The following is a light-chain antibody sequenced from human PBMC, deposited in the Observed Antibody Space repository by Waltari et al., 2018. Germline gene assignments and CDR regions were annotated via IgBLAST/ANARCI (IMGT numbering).Light chain of an antibody. Sequence: EIVMTQSPATLSVSPGERATLSCRASQSVSSNLAWFQQKPGQAPRLLIYGASTRATGIPARFSCSVSGTEFTLTISSMQSEDFAVYYCQQYNNWPPYTFGQGTKLEI. CDR2: GAS. CDR3: QQYNNWPPYT. CDR1: QSVSSN. V-gene: IGKV3-15*01. J-gene: IGKJ2*01.